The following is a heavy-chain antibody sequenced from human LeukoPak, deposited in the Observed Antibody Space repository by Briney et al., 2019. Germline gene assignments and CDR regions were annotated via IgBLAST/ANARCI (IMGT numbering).Heavy chain of an antibody. V-gene: IGHV3-48*02. Sequence: GGSLRLSCAASGFTFSSYSMNWVRQAPGKGLEWVSYISSSSTIYYADSVKGRFTISRDNAKNSLYLQMNSLRDEDTAVYYCARVKDGYNYFTFDPWGQGTLVTVSS. CDR2: ISSSSTI. D-gene: IGHD5-24*01. CDR1: GFTFSSYS. CDR3: ARVKDGYNYFTFDP. J-gene: IGHJ5*02.